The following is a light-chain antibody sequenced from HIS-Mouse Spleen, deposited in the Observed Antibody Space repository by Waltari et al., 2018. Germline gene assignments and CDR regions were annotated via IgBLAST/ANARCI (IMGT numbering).Light chain of an antibody. CDR3: QVWDSSSDHPV. CDR1: NIGSKS. J-gene: IGLJ2*01. V-gene: IGLV3-21*02. Sequence: SYVLTQPPSVSVAPGQTARITCGGNNIGSKSVHWYQQKPGQAPVLVVYDDSEPPSWLPERFSGSNSGNTATLTISRVEAGDEADYYCQVWDSSSDHPVFGGGTKLTVL. CDR2: DDS.